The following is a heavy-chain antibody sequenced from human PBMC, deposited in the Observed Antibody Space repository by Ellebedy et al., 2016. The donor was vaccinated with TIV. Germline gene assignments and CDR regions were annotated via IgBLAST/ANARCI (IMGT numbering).Heavy chain of an antibody. CDR1: GFTFSSYS. V-gene: IGHV3-21*01. D-gene: IGHD3-3*01. Sequence: GESLKISCATSGFTFSSYSMNWVRQAPGRGLEWISSIITSSSSIIYADSVKGRFTISRDNANNSLFLQMNSLRAEDTAVYYCARNPERISSLGVVTPTNKFDSWGQGTLVTVSS. CDR3: ARNPERISSLGVVTPTNKFDS. J-gene: IGHJ5*01. CDR2: IITSSSSI.